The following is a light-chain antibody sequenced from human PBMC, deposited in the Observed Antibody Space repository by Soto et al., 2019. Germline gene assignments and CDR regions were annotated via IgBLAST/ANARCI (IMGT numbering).Light chain of an antibody. V-gene: IGLV2-14*01. CDR2: EVS. CDR3: SSYTSSSPHVV. CDR1: SSDVGGYNY. J-gene: IGLJ2*01. Sequence: QSALTQPASVSGSPGQSITISCTGTSSDVGGYNYVSWYQQHPGKAPKLMIYEVSNRPSGVSNRFSGSKSGNTPSLTISGLQAEDEDDFYCSSYTSSSPHVVFGGGTKVTVL.